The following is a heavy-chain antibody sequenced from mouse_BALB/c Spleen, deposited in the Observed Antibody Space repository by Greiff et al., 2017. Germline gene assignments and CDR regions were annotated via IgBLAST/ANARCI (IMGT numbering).Heavy chain of an antibody. V-gene: IGHV14-3*02. D-gene: IGHD1-2*01. Sequence: EVQLQQSGAELVKPGASVKLSCTASGFNIKDTYMHWVKQRPEQGLEWIGRIDPANGNTKYDPKFQGKATITADTSSNTAYLQLSSLTSEDTAVYYCDPLRPGYFDDWGQGTTLTVSS. J-gene: IGHJ2*01. CDR1: GFNIKDTY. CDR2: IDPANGNT. CDR3: DPLRPGYFDD.